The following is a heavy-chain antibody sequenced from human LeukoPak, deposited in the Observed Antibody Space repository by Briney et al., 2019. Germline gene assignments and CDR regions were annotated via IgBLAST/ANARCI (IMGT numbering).Heavy chain of an antibody. CDR3: GRVIEVFWGTYRLPYQFAN. D-gene: IGHD3-16*02. V-gene: IGHV4-59*01. J-gene: IGHJ4*02. CDR2: IYYSGTA. CDR1: GSGDSMRNDY. Sequence: SSETLSLTCTVSGSGDSMRNDYWSWIRQPPGKGLEWIGFIYYSGTAKYNPSLESRVTISLGPPKAHFSLRLSSVTAADTAVYYCGRVIEVFWGTYRLPYQFANWGQGTLVSVSS.